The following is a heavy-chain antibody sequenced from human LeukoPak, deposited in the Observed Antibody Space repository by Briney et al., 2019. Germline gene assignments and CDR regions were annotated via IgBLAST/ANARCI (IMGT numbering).Heavy chain of an antibody. Sequence: PGRSLRLSCAASGFTFDDYAMHWVRQAPGKGLEWVSGISWNSGSIGYADSVKGRFTISRDDAKNSLYLQMNSLRAEDTALYYCAKGGDYYDSSGYYGFDYWGQGTLVTVSS. D-gene: IGHD3-22*01. V-gene: IGHV3-9*01. CDR2: ISWNSGSI. CDR1: GFTFDDYA. J-gene: IGHJ4*02. CDR3: AKGGDYYDSSGYYGFDY.